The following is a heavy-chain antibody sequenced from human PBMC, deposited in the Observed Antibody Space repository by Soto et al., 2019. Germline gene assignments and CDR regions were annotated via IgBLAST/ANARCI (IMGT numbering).Heavy chain of an antibody. CDR1: GGSISISSYY. CDR2: IYYSGST. J-gene: IGHJ6*02. CDR3: ACIFSGGYGYGFYYYGMDV. V-gene: IGHV4-39*01. D-gene: IGHD5-18*01. Sequence: SETLSLTCTVSGGSISISSYYWCWIRQPPGKGLEWIGSIYYSGSTYYNPSLKSRVTISVDTSKNQFSLKLSSVTAADTAVYYCACIFSGGYGYGFYYYGMDVWGQGTTVTVSS.